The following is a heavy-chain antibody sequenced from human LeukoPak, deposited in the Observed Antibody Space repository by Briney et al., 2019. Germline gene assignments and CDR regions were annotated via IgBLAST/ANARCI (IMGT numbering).Heavy chain of an antibody. CDR2: IYSGGST. D-gene: IGHD4-17*01. J-gene: IGHJ4*02. CDR1: GFTVSGNY. CDR3: AREGDYGRPYDPFDY. Sequence: GGSLRLSCPASGFTVSGNYISWVRQAPGKGLEWVSVIYSGGSTYYADSVKGRFTISRDNSKNTLYLQMNSLRAEDTAVYYCAREGDYGRPYDPFDYWGQGTLVTVSS. V-gene: IGHV3-53*01.